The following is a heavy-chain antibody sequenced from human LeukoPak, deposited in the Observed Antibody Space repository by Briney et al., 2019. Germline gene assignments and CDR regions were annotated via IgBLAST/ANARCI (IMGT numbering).Heavy chain of an antibody. J-gene: IGHJ4*02. Sequence: GGSLKLSCAASGFTFSGSAMHWVRQASGKGLEWVGRIRSKANSYATAYAASVKGRFTISRDDSKNTAYLQMNSLKTEDTTVYYCTIGAVPTDYWGQGTLVTVSS. CDR1: GFTFSGSA. V-gene: IGHV3-73*01. CDR3: TIGAVPTDY. D-gene: IGHD4-11*01. CDR2: IRSKANSYAT.